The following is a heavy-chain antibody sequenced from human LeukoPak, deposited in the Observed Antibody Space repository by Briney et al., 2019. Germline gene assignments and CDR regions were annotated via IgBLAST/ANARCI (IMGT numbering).Heavy chain of an antibody. CDR2: ISSSSSYI. CDR3: TRDSALLGVASDL. CDR1: GFTFSSYS. D-gene: IGHD2-15*01. V-gene: IGHV3-21*01. J-gene: IGHJ3*01. Sequence: GGSLRLSCAASGFTFSSYSMNWVRQAPGKGLEWVSSISSSSSYIYYADSVKGRFTISRDNAKNSLYLQMNSLRAEDTAVYFCTRDSALLGVASDLWGQGTVVTVSS.